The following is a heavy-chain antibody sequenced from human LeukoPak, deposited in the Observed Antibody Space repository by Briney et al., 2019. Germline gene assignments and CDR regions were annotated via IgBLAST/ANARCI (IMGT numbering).Heavy chain of an antibody. J-gene: IGHJ4*02. CDR2: IYTSGST. Sequence: SETLSLTCTVSSDSISSYYWSWIRQPPGKGLEWIGYIYTSGSTNYNPSLKSRVTISVDTSKNQFSLKLSSVTAADTAVYYCARGTTVVTFDYWGQGTLVTVSS. CDR1: SDSISSYY. CDR3: ARGTTVVTFDY. V-gene: IGHV4-4*09. D-gene: IGHD4-23*01.